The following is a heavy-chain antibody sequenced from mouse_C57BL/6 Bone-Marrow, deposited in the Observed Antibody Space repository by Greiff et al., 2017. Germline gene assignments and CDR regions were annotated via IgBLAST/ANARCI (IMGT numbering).Heavy chain of an antibody. CDR3: ARGLPTWFAY. Sequence: QVQLKQSGAELARPGASVKLSCKASGYTFTSYGISWVKQRTGQGLEWIGEIYPRSGNTYYNGKFKGKATLTADKSSSTAYMELRSLTSEDSAVYFCARGLPTWFAYWGQGTLVTVSA. D-gene: IGHD2-2*01. J-gene: IGHJ3*01. CDR1: GYTFTSYG. CDR2: IYPRSGNT. V-gene: IGHV1-81*01.